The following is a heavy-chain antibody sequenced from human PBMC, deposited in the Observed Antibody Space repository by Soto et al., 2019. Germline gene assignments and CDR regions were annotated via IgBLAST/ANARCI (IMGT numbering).Heavy chain of an antibody. D-gene: IGHD4-17*01. V-gene: IGHV1-46*01. CDR2: INPSGGST. Sequence: ASVKVSCKASGYTFTSYYMHWVRQAPGQGLEWMGIINPSGGSTSYAQKFQGRVTMTGDTSTSTVYMELSSLRSEDTAVYYCARGMTTVTTRQLYYYDYWGQGALVTASS. J-gene: IGHJ4*02. CDR3: ARGMTTVTTRQLYYYDY. CDR1: GYTFTSYY.